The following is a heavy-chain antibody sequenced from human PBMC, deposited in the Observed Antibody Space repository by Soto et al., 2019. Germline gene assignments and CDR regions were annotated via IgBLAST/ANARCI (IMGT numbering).Heavy chain of an antibody. Sequence: SETLSLTCTVSGCSISSSSYYWGWIRQPPGKGLEWIGSIYYSGSTYYIPSLKSRVTISVDTSKNQFSLKLSSVTAADTAVYYCAIVVVPAQFEYWGQGTSVTVSS. CDR1: GCSISSSSYY. CDR3: AIVVVPAQFEY. D-gene: IGHD2-2*01. CDR2: IYYSGST. J-gene: IGHJ4*02. V-gene: IGHV4-39*01.